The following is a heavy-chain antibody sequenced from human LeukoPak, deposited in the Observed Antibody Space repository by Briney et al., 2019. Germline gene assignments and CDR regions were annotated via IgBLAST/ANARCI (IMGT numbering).Heavy chain of an antibody. CDR1: GGSISNYY. J-gene: IGHJ3*02. CDR3: ARASRNYYDSSGYRRDAFDI. CDR2: IYYSGST. D-gene: IGHD3-22*01. Sequence: SETLSLTCTVSGGSISNYYWSWIRQPPGKGLEWIGYIYYSGSTNYNPSLKSRVTISVDTSKKQFSLKLSSVTAADTAVYYCARASRNYYDSSGYRRDAFDIWGQGTMVTVSS. V-gene: IGHV4-59*01.